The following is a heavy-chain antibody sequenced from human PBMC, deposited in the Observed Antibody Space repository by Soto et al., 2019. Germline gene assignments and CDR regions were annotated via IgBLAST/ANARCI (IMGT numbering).Heavy chain of an antibody. CDR3: AKSDAFDI. J-gene: IGHJ3*02. CDR2: ISYDGNNK. CDR1: GFSFSNYG. Sequence: QVQVVESGGGVVQPGRSLRLSCAASGFSFSNYGMHWVRQAPGKGLEWVAVISYDGNNKYYADSVKGRFSITRDNSKNTLYLQMNSLRAEDTAVYYCAKSDAFDIWGQGTMVTVSS. V-gene: IGHV3-30*18.